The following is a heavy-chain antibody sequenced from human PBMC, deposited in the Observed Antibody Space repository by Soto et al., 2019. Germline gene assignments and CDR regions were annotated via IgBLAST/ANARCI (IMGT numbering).Heavy chain of an antibody. Sequence: EVQLVESGGGLIQPGGSLRLSCAASGFTVSSNYMSWVRQAPGKGLEWVSVIYSGGSTYYADSVKGRFTISRDNSKNTLYHQMNRLRAEDTAVYYCARTTRGTWFAPCGQGPLVTVSS. CDR1: GFTVSSNY. V-gene: IGHV3-53*01. CDR2: IYSGGST. J-gene: IGHJ5*02. CDR3: ARTTRGTWFAP.